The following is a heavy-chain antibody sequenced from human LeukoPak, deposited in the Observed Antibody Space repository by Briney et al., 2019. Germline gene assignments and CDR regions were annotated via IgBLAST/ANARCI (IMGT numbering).Heavy chain of an antibody. CDR2: ISYDGSNK. J-gene: IGHJ2*01. V-gene: IGHV3-30*04. CDR3: ARGSAVPGDWYFDL. Sequence: PGGSLRLSCAASGFTFSTYAMHWVRQAPGKGLEWVAVISYDGSNKYYADSVKGRFTISRDNSKNTLYLQMNSLRAEDTAVYYCARGSAVPGDWYFDLWGRGTLVTVSS. D-gene: IGHD6-19*01. CDR1: GFTFSTYA.